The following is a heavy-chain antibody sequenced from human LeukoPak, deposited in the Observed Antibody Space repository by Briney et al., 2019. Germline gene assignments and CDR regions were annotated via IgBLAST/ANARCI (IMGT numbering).Heavy chain of an antibody. CDR2: ISSNGGST. CDR1: GFTFSSYA. J-gene: IGHJ4*02. Sequence: PGGSLRLSCAASGFTFSSYAMHWVRQAPGKGLEYVSAISSNGGSTYYANSVKGRFTISRDNSKNTLYLRMGSLRAEDMAVYYCARAGYDFWSGSIYYFDYWGQGTLVTVSS. D-gene: IGHD3-3*01. V-gene: IGHV3-64*01. CDR3: ARAGYDFWSGSIYYFDY.